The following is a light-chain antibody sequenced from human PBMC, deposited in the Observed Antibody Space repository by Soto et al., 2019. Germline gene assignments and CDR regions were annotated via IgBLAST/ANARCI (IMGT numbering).Light chain of an antibody. V-gene: IGLV2-23*01. CDR1: SSDVGSYNL. Sequence: QSVLTQPASVSGSPGQSITISCTGTSSDVGSYNLVSWYQQHPGKAPKLMIYEGSKRPSGVSNRFSGSKSGNTASLTISGLQAEDEDDYYCCSYAGSSTHVVFGGGTKVTVL. CDR2: EGS. J-gene: IGLJ2*01. CDR3: CSYAGSSTHVV.